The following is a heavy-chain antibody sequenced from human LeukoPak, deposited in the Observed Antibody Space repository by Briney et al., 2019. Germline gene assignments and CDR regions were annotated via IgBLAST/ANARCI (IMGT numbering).Heavy chain of an antibody. V-gene: IGHV3-74*01. CDR1: GFTFSSYW. J-gene: IGHJ6*02. CDR2: INSDGSST. Sequence: GGSLRLSCAASGFTFSSYWMHWVRQAPGKGLVWVSRINSDGSSTSYADSVKGRFTIYRDNSKNTLYLQMNSLRAEDTAVYYCARDQGRIAAAGTNLYYYYYGMDVWGQGTTVTVSS. CDR3: ARDQGRIAAAGTNLYYYYYGMDV. D-gene: IGHD6-13*01.